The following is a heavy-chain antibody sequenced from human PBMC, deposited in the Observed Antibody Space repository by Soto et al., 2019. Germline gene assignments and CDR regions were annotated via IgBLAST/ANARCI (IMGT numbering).Heavy chain of an antibody. V-gene: IGHV1-18*04. CDR1: GYTFSSYG. J-gene: IGHJ4*02. D-gene: IGHD3-22*01. CDR3: ARVPYYYDTSGYYS. Sequence: QVQLVQSGAEVKKPGASVKVSCTASGYTFSSYGISWVRQAPGQGLEWTGWISAYNGNPNYAQKRQGRVTMTADISTSTAYMELRSLTSDDTALYYCARVPYYYDTSGYYSWGQGTLVTVSS. CDR2: ISAYNGNP.